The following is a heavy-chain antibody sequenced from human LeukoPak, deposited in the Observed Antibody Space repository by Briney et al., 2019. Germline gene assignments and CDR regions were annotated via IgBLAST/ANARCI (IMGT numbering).Heavy chain of an antibody. CDR2: IIPIFGTA. CDR3: AGTAQMATIDGLDY. CDR1: GGTFNTYT. Sequence: SVRVSCKASGGTFNTYTISWVRQAPGRGPEWMGGIIPIFGTANYAQKFQGRVTITTDESTSTVYMELSSLRSEDTAVYYCAGTAQMATIDGLDYWGQGTLVTVSS. D-gene: IGHD5-24*01. J-gene: IGHJ4*02. V-gene: IGHV1-69*05.